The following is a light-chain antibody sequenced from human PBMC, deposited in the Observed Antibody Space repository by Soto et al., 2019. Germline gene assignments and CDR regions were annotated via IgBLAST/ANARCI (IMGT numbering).Light chain of an antibody. J-gene: IGKJ4*01. V-gene: IGKV3-11*01. CDR1: QSVGSY. CDR2: DTS. CDR3: QQRSTWPALT. Sequence: EVVLTQSTVTLSLSPGERATLSCRASQSVGSYVAWYQHKPGHLPRLLIYDTSNRAAGIPVRFSGSGSETDFTLTISSLEPDVFAVYYCQQRSTWPALTFGGGTKVEVK.